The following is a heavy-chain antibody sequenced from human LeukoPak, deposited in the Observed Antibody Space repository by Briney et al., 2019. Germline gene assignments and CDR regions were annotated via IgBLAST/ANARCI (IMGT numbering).Heavy chain of an antibody. CDR3: ARGSGSSSYYYYMDV. Sequence: SQTLSLTCTVSGGSISSGGYYWSWIRQHPGKGLEWIGYIYYSGSTNYNPSLKSRVTISVDTSKNQFSLKLSSVTAADTAVYYCARGSGSSSYYYYMDVWGKGTTVTVSS. CDR2: IYYSGST. CDR1: GGSISSGGYY. J-gene: IGHJ6*03. V-gene: IGHV4-31*03. D-gene: IGHD6-6*01.